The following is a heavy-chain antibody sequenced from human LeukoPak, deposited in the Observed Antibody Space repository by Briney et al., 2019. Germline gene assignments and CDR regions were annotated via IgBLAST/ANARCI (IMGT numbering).Heavy chain of an antibody. V-gene: IGHV1-2*02. CDR1: GYPFTGYY. CDR2: INPNSGGT. CDR3: ARDRYYDSSGYVTDH. D-gene: IGHD3-22*01. J-gene: IGHJ4*02. Sequence: ASVKVSCKASGYPFTGYYMHWVRQAPGQGLEWMGWINPNSGGTNYAQKFQGRVTMTRDTSLSTAYMELSRLRSDDTAVYYCARDRYYDSSGYVTDHWGQGTLVTVSS.